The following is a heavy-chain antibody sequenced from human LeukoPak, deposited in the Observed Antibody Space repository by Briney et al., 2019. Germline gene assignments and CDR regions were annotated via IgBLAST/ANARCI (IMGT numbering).Heavy chain of an antibody. J-gene: IGHJ3*02. CDR2: VSDRGYT. D-gene: IGHD3-22*01. Sequence: SETLSLTCTVSGGSIVSYYWSWIRQPLGKGLEWIGYVSDRGYTNYSPSLKSRVTISIDTSKHQFSLKLSSVTTSDTAVYYCARHLDYDSSPSDAFDIWGQGTMVTVSS. CDR3: ARHLDYDSSPSDAFDI. CDR1: GGSIVSYY. V-gene: IGHV4-59*01.